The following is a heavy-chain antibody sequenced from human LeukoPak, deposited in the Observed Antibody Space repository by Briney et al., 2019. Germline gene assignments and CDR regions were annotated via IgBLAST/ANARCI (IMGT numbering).Heavy chain of an antibody. Sequence: ASVKVSCKASGYTFTGYYMHWVRQAPGQGLEWMGWISAYNGNTNYAQKLQGRVTMTTDTSTSTACMELRSLRSDDTAVYYCARAGSGWQTHFDYWGQGTLVTVSS. D-gene: IGHD6-19*01. CDR2: ISAYNGNT. V-gene: IGHV1-18*04. J-gene: IGHJ4*02. CDR3: ARAGSGWQTHFDY. CDR1: GYTFTGYY.